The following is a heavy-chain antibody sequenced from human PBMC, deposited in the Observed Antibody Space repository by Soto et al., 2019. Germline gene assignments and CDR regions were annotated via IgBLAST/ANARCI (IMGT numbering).Heavy chain of an antibody. CDR3: ARVPLGRRQLVRGQG. V-gene: IGHV3-21*01. CDR1: GFTFSSYS. J-gene: IGHJ4*02. D-gene: IGHD6-13*01. CDR2: VSSSSYI. Sequence: GGSLRLSCAASGFTFSSYSMNWVRQAPGKGLEWVSSVSSSSYIYYADSVKGRFTISRDNAKNSLYLQMNSLRAEDTAVYYCARVPLGRRQLVRGQGWGQGTLVTVSS.